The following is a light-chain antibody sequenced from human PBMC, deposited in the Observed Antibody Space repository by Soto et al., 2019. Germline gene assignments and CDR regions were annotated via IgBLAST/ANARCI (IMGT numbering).Light chain of an antibody. CDR2: EES. Sequence: EIHLTQSPSSLSASVGDRVTITCRASQAITNNLAWYQQKPGNPPRLLIYEESTLHSGVPSRFSGRKVGTQFILTIDSLQPEDFAAYYCQQVKSYPRTFGGRSKVDI. J-gene: IGKJ4*01. CDR3: QQVKSYPRT. V-gene: IGKV1-9*01. CDR1: QAITNN.